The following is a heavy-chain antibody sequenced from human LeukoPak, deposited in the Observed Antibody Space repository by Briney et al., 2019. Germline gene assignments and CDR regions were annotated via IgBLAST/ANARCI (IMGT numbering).Heavy chain of an antibody. D-gene: IGHD1-26*01. V-gene: IGHV3-64D*06. J-gene: IGHJ4*02. CDR2: ISSNGGST. Sequence: GGSLRLSCSASGFSFSSYAMHWVRQAPGKGLEYVLAISSNGGSTNYADSVKGRFTISRDNSKNMLYLQMSSLRAEDTAVYYCMKGQVSGALDYWGQGTLVTVSS. CDR3: MKGQVSGALDY. CDR1: GFSFSSYA.